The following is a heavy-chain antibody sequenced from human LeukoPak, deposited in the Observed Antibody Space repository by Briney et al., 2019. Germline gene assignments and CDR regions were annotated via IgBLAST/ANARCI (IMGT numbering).Heavy chain of an antibody. CDR3: ARDWYYYDSSGYWWDV. V-gene: IGHV4-4*07. D-gene: IGHD3-22*01. CDR2: IYTSGST. Sequence: PSETLSFTCTVSGGSISSYYWSWIRQPAGKGLEWIGRIYTSGSTNYNPSLKSRVTMSVDTSKNQFSLKLSSVTAADTAVYYCARDWYYYDSSGYWWDVWGQGTTVTVSS. J-gene: IGHJ6*02. CDR1: GGSISSYY.